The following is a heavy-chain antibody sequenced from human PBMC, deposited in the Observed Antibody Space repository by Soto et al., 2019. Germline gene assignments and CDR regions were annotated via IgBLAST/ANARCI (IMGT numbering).Heavy chain of an antibody. CDR1: GFSLSTSGVG. CDR3: ARQFWYYYGSGSYYKGSPEYYFDY. J-gene: IGHJ4*02. D-gene: IGHD3-10*01. Sequence: SGPTLVKPTQTLTLTCTFSGFSLSTSGVGVGWIRQPPGKALEWLALIYWNDDKRYSPSLKSRLTITKDTSKNQVVLTMTNLDPVDTATYYCARQFWYYYGSGSYYKGSPEYYFDYWGQGTLVTVSS. CDR2: IYWNDDK. V-gene: IGHV2-5*01.